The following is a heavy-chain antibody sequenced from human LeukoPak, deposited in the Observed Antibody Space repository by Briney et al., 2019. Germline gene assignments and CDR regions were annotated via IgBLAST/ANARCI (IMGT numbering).Heavy chain of an antibody. J-gene: IGHJ4*02. CDR2: ISSGTNYI. CDR3: ARSAGGNYFDY. V-gene: IGHV3-21*01. CDR1: GFTFDNYN. Sequence: GGSLRLSCAASGFTFDNYNMNWVRQAPGKGLEWVSFISSGTNYIFEADSVKGRFTVTKDTALNSLSLQMNSLRADDTAVYYCARSAGGNYFDYWDQGTLVTVSS. D-gene: IGHD2-8*02.